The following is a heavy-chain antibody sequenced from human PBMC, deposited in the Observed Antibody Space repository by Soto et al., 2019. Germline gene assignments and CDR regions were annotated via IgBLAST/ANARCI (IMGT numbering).Heavy chain of an antibody. CDR1: GLTFSSYA. J-gene: IGHJ2*01. D-gene: IGHD6-13*01. CDR3: AKDLRGPAAGTWYFDL. V-gene: IGHV3-23*01. CDR2: ISATSTNA. Sequence: EVQLLESGGGLVQPGGSLRLSCAASGLTFSSYAMGWVRQVPGQGLEWVSAISATSTNAYYADSVKGRFTISRDNSQKTLYMEMNSLRADDTAVYYCAKDLRGPAAGTWYFDLWGRGTLVTVSS.